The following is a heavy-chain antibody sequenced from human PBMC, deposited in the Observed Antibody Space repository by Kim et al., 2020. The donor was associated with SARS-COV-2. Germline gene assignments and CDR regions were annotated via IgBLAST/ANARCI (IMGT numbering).Heavy chain of an antibody. CDR1: GYTFTSYG. Sequence: ASVKVSCKASGYTFTSYGISWVRQAPGQGLEWMGWISAYNGNTNYAQKLQGRVTMTTDTSTSTAYMELRSLRSDDTAVYYRARGYGSGSYLRRYYYYGMDVWGQGTTVTVSS. CDR3: ARGYGSGSYLRRYYYYGMDV. D-gene: IGHD3-10*01. J-gene: IGHJ6*02. CDR2: ISAYNGNT. V-gene: IGHV1-18*01.